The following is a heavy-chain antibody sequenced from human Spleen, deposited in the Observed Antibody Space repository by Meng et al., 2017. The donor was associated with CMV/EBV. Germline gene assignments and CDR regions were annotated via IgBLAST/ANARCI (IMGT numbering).Heavy chain of an antibody. CDR2: IRYDGSDK. J-gene: IGHJ4*02. CDR1: GFSFISYG. Sequence: GESLKISCVASGFSFISYGMHWVRQAPGKGLEWVAFIRYDGSDKYYADSVKGRFTISRDNSKNTLYLQMNSLRAEDTDVYYCARSFDYWGQGTLVTVSS. V-gene: IGHV3-30*02. CDR3: ARSFDY.